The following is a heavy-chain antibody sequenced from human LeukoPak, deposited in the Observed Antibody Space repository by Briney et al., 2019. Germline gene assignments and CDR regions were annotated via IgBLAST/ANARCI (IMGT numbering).Heavy chain of an antibody. J-gene: IGHJ3*02. Sequence: PSETLSLTCTVSGGSISSYYWRWIRQPPGKGLEWIGYIYYSGSTNYNPSLKSRVTISVDTSKNQFSLKLSSVTAADTAVYYCARDCLYDSSGYDAFDIWGQGTMVTVSS. V-gene: IGHV4-59*01. CDR1: GGSISSYY. CDR2: IYYSGST. CDR3: ARDCLYDSSGYDAFDI. D-gene: IGHD3-22*01.